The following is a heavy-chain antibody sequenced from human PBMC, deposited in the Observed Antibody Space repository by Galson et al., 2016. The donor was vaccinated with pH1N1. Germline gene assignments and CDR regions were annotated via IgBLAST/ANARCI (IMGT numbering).Heavy chain of an antibody. Sequence: SVKVSCKASGFTFSNYGFSWVRQAPGQGLEWMAWTSAFNGDTKYAHKVQDRLTVTTDSSTNTAYMELRSLRSDDTALYFCARQSIAARPVFFAFWGRGNQVTVSS. CDR3: ARQSIAARPVFFAF. CDR1: GFTFSNYG. CDR2: TSAFNGDT. V-gene: IGHV1-18*01. J-gene: IGHJ4*01. D-gene: IGHD6-6*01.